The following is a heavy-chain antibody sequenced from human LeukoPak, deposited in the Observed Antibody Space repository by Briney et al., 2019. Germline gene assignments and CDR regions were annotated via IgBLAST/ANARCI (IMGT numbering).Heavy chain of an antibody. CDR3: AREGEIAAAGTFRH. D-gene: IGHD6-13*01. Sequence: SETLSLTCTVSGGSISSYYWSWIRQPPGKGLEWIGYIYYSGSTNYNPSLKSRVTISVDTSKNQFSLKLSSVTAADTAVYYCAREGEIAAAGTFRHWGQGTLVTVSS. CDR2: IYYSGST. CDR1: GGSISSYY. V-gene: IGHV4-59*12. J-gene: IGHJ4*02.